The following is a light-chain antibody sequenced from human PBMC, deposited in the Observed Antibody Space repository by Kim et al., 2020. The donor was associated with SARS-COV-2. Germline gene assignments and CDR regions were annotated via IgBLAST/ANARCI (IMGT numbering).Light chain of an antibody. CDR2: YDS. CDR1: NIGSKS. V-gene: IGLV3-21*04. J-gene: IGLJ2*01. Sequence: APGKTARITCGGNNIGSKSVHWYQQKPGQAPVLVIYYDSDRPSGIPEQFSGSNSGNTATLAISRVEAGDEADYYCQVWDSSSDHVVFGGGTQLTVL. CDR3: QVWDSSSDHVV.